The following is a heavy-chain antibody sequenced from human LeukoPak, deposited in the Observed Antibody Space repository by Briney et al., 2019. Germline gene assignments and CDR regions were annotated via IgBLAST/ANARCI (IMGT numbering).Heavy chain of an antibody. J-gene: IGHJ4*02. Sequence: ASVKVSCKTSGYTFPNYDINWVRQATGQGLEWMGWMNPNSGNTGYAQKFQGRVTITRNTSITTAYMELSSLRSEDTAVYFCARGPKWSGSYFYFDFWGQGTLVTVSS. V-gene: IGHV1-8*01. CDR1: GYTFPNYD. CDR2: MNPNSGNT. CDR3: ARGPKWSGSYFYFDF. D-gene: IGHD1-26*01.